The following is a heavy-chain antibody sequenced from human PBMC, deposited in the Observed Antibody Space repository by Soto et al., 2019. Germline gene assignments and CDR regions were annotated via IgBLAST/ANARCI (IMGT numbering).Heavy chain of an antibody. CDR2: ISWNSGNI. Sequence: GGSLRLSCAASGFTFDDYAMHWVRQAPGKGLEWVSGISWNSGNIGYADSVKGRFTISRDNAKNSLYLQMNSLRAEDTALYYCAKDNGPRLGYCSSTSCPYFDYWGQGTLVTVSS. CDR3: AKDNGPRLGYCSSTSCPYFDY. J-gene: IGHJ4*02. V-gene: IGHV3-9*01. D-gene: IGHD2-2*01. CDR1: GFTFDDYA.